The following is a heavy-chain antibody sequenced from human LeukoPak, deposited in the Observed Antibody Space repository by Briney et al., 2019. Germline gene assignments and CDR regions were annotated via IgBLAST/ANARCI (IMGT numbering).Heavy chain of an antibody. Sequence: GSLRLSCAASGFTFSSYWMSWVRQAPGKGLEWVANIKQDGSEKYYVDSVKGRFTISRDNARNSLFLQMNSLRVEDTAMYYCASQSYARFDPWGQGTLVTVSS. V-gene: IGHV3-7*01. J-gene: IGHJ5*02. CDR1: GFTFSSYW. CDR3: ASQSYARFDP. D-gene: IGHD3-16*01. CDR2: IKQDGSEK.